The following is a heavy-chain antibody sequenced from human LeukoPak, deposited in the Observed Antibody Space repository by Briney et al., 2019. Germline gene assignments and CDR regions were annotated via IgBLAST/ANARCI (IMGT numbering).Heavy chain of an antibody. D-gene: IGHD3-10*01. CDR2: IYYSGST. Sequence: PSETLSLTCTVSGGSVSSSSYYWGWIRQPPGKGLEWIGSIYYSGSTYNNPSLRRRVTISVDTSKNQFSLRLSAVTAADTALYYCARVAYYDSGSYSHDYWGQGTLVPVSS. CDR1: GGSVSSSSYY. CDR3: ARVAYYDSGSYSHDY. J-gene: IGHJ4*02. V-gene: IGHV4-39*01.